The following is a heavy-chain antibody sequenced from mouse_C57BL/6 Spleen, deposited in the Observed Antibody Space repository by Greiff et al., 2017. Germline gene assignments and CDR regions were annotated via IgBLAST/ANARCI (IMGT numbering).Heavy chain of an antibody. J-gene: IGHJ3*01. Sequence: EVKLMEPGEGLVKPGGSLKLSCAASGFTFSSYAMSWVRQTPEKRLEWVAYISSGGDYIYYADTVKGRFTISRDNARNTLDLQMSSLKSEDTAMYYCTRGYDYDEFAYWGQGTLVTVSA. V-gene: IGHV5-9-1*02. CDR1: GFTFSSYA. CDR2: ISSGGDYI. D-gene: IGHD2-4*01. CDR3: TRGYDYDEFAY.